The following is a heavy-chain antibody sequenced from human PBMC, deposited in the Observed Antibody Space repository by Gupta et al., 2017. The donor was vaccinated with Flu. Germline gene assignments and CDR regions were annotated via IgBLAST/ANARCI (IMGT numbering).Heavy chain of an antibody. J-gene: IGHJ4*02. CDR2: INHSGST. D-gene: IGHD6-19*01. V-gene: IGHV4-34*01. Sequence: QVPLPPWGAGLFKPSATLSLTCAVYGGSFSGYYWRWTRQPPGKGLEWIGEINHSGSTNYNPSLKSRVTISVDTSKNQFSLKLSSVTAADTAVYYCARAVGQWLVRYFDYWGQGTLVTVSS. CDR3: ARAVGQWLVRYFDY. CDR1: GGSFSGYY.